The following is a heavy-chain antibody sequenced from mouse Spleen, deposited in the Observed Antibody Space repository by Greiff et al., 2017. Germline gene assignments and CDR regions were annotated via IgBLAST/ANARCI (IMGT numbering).Heavy chain of an antibody. V-gene: IGHV2-5-1*01. J-gene: IGHJ1*01. CDR1: GFSLTSYG. CDR2: IWRGGST. D-gene: IGHD4-1*01. Sequence: VQLQQSGPSLVQPSQSLSITCTVSGFSLTSYGVHWVRQSPGKGLEWLGVIWRGGSTDYNAAFMSRLSITKDNSKSQVFFKMNSLQADDTAIYYCAKNGGELGRYFDVWGAGTTVTVSS. CDR3: AKNGGELGRYFDV.